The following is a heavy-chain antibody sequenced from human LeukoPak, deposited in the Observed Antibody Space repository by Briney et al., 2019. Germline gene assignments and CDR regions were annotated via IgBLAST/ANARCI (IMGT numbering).Heavy chain of an antibody. V-gene: IGHV3-30*02. CDR3: ARESGYCSSTSCYTFDY. CDR1: GFTFSSYG. J-gene: IGHJ4*02. D-gene: IGHD2-2*02. Sequence: PGGSLRLSCAASGFTFSSYGMHWVRQAPGKGLEWVAFIRYDGSNKYYADSVKGRFTISRDNAKNSLYLQMNSLRAEDTAVYYCARESGYCSSTSCYTFDYWGQGTLVTVSS. CDR2: IRYDGSNK.